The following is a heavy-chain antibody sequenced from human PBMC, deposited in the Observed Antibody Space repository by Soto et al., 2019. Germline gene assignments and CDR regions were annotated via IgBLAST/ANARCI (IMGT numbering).Heavy chain of an antibody. Sequence: PSQTLSLTCAISGDSVSSNSAAWNWIRQSPSRGLEWLGRTYYRSKWYNDYAVSVKSRITINPDTSKNQFSLQLNSVTPEDTAVDYCARDLAYCGGDCYTHSPARAQNAFDIWGQGTMVTVS. V-gene: IGHV6-1*01. CDR1: GDSVSSNSAA. J-gene: IGHJ3*02. D-gene: IGHD2-21*02. CDR3: ARDLAYCGGDCYTHSPARAQNAFDI. CDR2: TYYRSKWYN.